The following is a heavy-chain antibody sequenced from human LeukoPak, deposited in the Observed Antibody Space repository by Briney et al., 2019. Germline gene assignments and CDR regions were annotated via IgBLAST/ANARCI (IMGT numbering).Heavy chain of an antibody. V-gene: IGHV4-59*01. CDR2: IHYSGST. CDR3: ARRYCSSSGCSSVYFDS. CDR1: GGSISNYF. J-gene: IGHJ4*02. D-gene: IGHD2-15*01. Sequence: PSETLSLTCTVSGGSISNYFWSWIRQPPGKGLEYIGYIHYSGSTNYNPSLKSRVTISVDTSKNQFSLKLSSVTAADTAVYYCARRYCSSSGCSSVYFDSWGQGTLVIVSS.